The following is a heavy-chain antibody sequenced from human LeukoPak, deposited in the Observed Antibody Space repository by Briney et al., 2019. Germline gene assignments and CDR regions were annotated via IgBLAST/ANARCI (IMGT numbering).Heavy chain of an antibody. V-gene: IGHV3-7*01. J-gene: IGHJ4*02. CDR3: ARVGAWELQGVFDY. Sequence: GGSLRLSCAASGFTFTDYWMTWVRQVPGKGLEWVANIKQGGSESYYVDSVKGRFTISRENAKNSLYLQMDSLRVDDTTVDYCARVGAWELQGVFDYWGQGTLVTVSS. D-gene: IGHD1-26*01. CDR1: GFTFTDYW. CDR2: IKQGGSES.